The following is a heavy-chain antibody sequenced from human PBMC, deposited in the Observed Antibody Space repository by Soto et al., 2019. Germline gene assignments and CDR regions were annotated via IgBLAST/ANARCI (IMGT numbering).Heavy chain of an antibody. CDR2: ISGYNGDT. Sequence: QGQLVQSGAEVKKPGASVKVSCKASGYTFTRYGISWVRQAPGQGLEWMGWISGYNGDTKYAQKFQGRVTMTVDTSTTTAYMELRSLTSDDRAVYYCAKNGQPPYYYYGMDVWRQGTTVTVSS. J-gene: IGHJ6*02. CDR1: GYTFTRYG. D-gene: IGHD2-8*01. V-gene: IGHV1-18*01. CDR3: AKNGQPPYYYYGMDV.